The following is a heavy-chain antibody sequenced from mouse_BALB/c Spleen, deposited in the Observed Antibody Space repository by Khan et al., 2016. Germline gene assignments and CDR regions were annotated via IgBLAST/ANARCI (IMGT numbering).Heavy chain of an antibody. CDR2: ILPGSGST. CDR1: GYTFSSYW. J-gene: IGHJ4*01. CDR3: ARGYYGSSYQYYALDY. D-gene: IGHD1-1*01. V-gene: IGHV1-9*01. Sequence: QVQLKESGAELMKPGASVKISCKAPGYTFSSYWIEWVKQRPGHGLEWIGEILPGSGSTNYNEKFKGKATFTADTSSNTAYMQLSSLTSEDSAVXYCARGYYGSSYQYYALDYWGQGTSVTVSS.